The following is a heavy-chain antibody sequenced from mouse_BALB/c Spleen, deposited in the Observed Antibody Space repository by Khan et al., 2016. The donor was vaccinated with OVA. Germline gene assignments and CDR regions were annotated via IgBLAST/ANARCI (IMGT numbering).Heavy chain of an antibody. CDR3: VGDGDYYRNDGWFAY. D-gene: IGHD2-14*01. Sequence: QVQLKQSGAELARPGASVKMSCKASGYTFTSYTIHWIKQRPGQGLEWIGHINPSNGYTNYNQKFKDKATLTVDKSSTTAYMQLSSLTSDDSAVYNCVGDGDYYRNDGWFAYWGQGTLVTVSA. CDR2: INPSNGYT. V-gene: IGHV1-4*01. J-gene: IGHJ3*01. CDR1: GYTFTSYT.